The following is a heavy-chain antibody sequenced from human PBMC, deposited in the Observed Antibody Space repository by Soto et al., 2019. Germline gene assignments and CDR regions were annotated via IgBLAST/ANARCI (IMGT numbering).Heavy chain of an antibody. CDR3: ARSKAKYGDSKFDY. Sequence: SVKVSCKASGGTFSSYAISWVRQAPGQGLEWMGGIIPIFGTANYAQKFQGRVTITADESTSTAYMELSSLRSEDTAVYYCARSKAKYGDSKFDYRGQGTLVTVSS. V-gene: IGHV1-69*13. CDR1: GGTFSSYA. D-gene: IGHD4-17*01. J-gene: IGHJ4*02. CDR2: IIPIFGTA.